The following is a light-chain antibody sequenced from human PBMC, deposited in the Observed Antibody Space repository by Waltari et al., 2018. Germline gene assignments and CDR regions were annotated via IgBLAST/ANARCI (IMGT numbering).Light chain of an antibody. CDR2: DVT. CDR1: SSDVGVYNY. Sequence: QSALTQPRSVSGSPGHSVTIPCTGTSSDVGVYNYFSWYQQHPGKAPKLMIYDVTKRPSGVPDRFSGSKSGNTASLTISGLQAEDEADYYCFSYAGSYTSVFGGGTKVTVL. J-gene: IGLJ2*01. CDR3: FSYAGSYTSV. V-gene: IGLV2-11*01.